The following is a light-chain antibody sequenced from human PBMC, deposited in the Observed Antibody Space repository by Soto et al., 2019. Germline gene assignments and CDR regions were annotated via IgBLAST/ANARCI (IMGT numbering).Light chain of an antibody. CDR3: CSYAGNSHT. CDR1: ISDVGSYNL. J-gene: IGLJ1*01. V-gene: IGLV2-23*01. Sequence: QSALTQPASVSGSPGQSITISCTGSISDVGSYNLVSWYQHHPGKVPKVIIYEATKRPSGVSSRFSGSKSPNAASLTISGLQAEDEADYYCCSYAGNSHTFGSGTKVTVL. CDR2: EAT.